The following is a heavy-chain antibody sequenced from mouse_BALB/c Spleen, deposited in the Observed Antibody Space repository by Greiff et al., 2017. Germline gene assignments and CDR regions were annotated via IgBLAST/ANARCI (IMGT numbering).Heavy chain of an antibody. J-gene: IGHJ2*01. CDR1: GFSLTDYG. CDR2: IWGGGST. CDR3: AKITTVDRYYFDY. Sequence: VQLQESGPGLVAPSQSLSITCTVSGFSLTDYGVSWIRQPPGKGLEWLGVIWGGGSTYYNSALKSRLSISKDNSKSQVFLKMNSLQTDDTAMYYCAKITTVDRYYFDYWGQGTTLTVSS. D-gene: IGHD1-1*01. V-gene: IGHV2-6-5*01.